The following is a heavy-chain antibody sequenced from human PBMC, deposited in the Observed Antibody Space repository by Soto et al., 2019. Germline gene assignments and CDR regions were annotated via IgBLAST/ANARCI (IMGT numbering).Heavy chain of an antibody. CDR3: AKDRSSTSCYAFDY. CDR2: SSGSGGTT. J-gene: IGHJ4*02. Sequence: EVQLLESGGGLVQPGGSLRLSCAASGFTFRNYAMSLARQAPGKGLEWVSASSGSGGTTHYADSVKGRFTISRDNSKNTLYLQMNSLRVEDTAVYYCAKDRSSTSCYAFDYWGQGSLVTVSS. CDR1: GFTFRNYA. V-gene: IGHV3-23*01. D-gene: IGHD2-2*01.